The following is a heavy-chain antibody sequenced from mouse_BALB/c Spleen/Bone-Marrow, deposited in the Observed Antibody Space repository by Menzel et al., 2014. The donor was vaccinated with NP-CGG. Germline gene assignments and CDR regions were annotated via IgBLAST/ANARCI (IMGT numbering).Heavy chain of an antibody. V-gene: IGHV1-80*01. CDR2: IYPGDGDS. D-gene: IGHD2-3*01. J-gene: IGHJ1*01. CDR1: GYAFSSYW. Sequence: LQESGAELVRPGSSVKISCKASGYAFSSYWMNWVKQTPGQGLEWIGQIYPGDGDSNYNGKFKGKATLTADKSSSRGYMQLNSLTSEDSAVYFCARLDDGYWYFDVWGAGITVTVSS. CDR3: ARLDDGYWYFDV.